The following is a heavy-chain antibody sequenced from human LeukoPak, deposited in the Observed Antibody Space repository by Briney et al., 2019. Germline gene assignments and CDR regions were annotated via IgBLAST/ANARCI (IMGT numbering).Heavy chain of an antibody. CDR2: ISRGGSTT. D-gene: IGHD2-15*01. V-gene: IGHV3-23*01. J-gene: IGHJ4*02. Sequence: GGSLRLSCAGTGFAFNMFAIGWVRQAPGKGLEWVSGISRGGSTTNYADSVKGRFTISRDKSQNSVFLQLNSLRPEDTAVYYCARQQRIRHCSEGVCTEGYYFDYWGQGTLVTVSS. CDR1: GFAFNMFA. CDR3: ARQQRIRHCSEGVCTEGYYFDY.